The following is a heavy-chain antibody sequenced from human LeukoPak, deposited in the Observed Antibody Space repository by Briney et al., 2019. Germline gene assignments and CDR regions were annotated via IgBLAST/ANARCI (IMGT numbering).Heavy chain of an antibody. CDR2: ISDSGGST. V-gene: IGHV3-23*01. CDR1: GFTFSSYG. J-gene: IGHJ4*02. CDR3: ARSWGSGSSFDY. Sequence: GGSLRLSCEASGFTFSSYGMSWVRQAPGKGLEWVSAISDSGGSTYYADSVKGRFTISRDNSKNTLFLQMNSLRAEDTAVYHCARSWGSGSSFDYWGQGTLVAVSS. D-gene: IGHD3-10*01.